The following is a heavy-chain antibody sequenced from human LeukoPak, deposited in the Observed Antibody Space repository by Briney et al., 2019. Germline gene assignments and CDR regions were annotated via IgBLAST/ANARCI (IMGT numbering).Heavy chain of an antibody. CDR2: TKPDGSAE. D-gene: IGHD1-1*01. Sequence: GGSLRLSCAASGFSFRNYWMGWVRQAPGKGLEWVANTKPDGSAEYYADSVRGRFTASRDNANNLLYLQMNRLRAEDTAVYYCARDGRLHTTFDYWGQGTLLTVSS. CDR1: GFSFRNYW. J-gene: IGHJ4*02. CDR3: ARDGRLHTTFDY. V-gene: IGHV3-7*01.